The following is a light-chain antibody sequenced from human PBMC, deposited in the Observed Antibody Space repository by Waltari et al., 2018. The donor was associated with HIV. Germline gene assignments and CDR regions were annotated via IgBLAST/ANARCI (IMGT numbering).Light chain of an antibody. CDR3: CSYTSSGTLV. CDR1: SSDVGAYDS. V-gene: IGLV2-14*01. J-gene: IGLJ2*01. Sequence: QSALTQPASVSASPGQSITISCTGTSSDVGAYDSVSWYQYHPGKAPKLMISEVSSRPSVVSNRFSGSKSGNTASLTISGLQAEDEADYYCCSYTSSGTLVFGGGTKLTVL. CDR2: EVS.